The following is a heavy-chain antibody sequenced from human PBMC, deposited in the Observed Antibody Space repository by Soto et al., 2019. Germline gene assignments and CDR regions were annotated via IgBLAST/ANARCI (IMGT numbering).Heavy chain of an antibody. CDR3: ARAKQSGYSGYNNDY. D-gene: IGHD5-12*01. J-gene: IGHJ4*02. Sequence: WASVKVSCKASGYTFTGYYMHWVRQAPGQGLEWMGWINANSGDTNYAQNFQDRVTMTRDTSTSTAYMELSRLRSDDTAVYYCARAKQSGYSGYNNDYWGQGTLVTVSS. CDR1: GYTFTGYY. CDR2: INANSGDT. V-gene: IGHV1-2*02.